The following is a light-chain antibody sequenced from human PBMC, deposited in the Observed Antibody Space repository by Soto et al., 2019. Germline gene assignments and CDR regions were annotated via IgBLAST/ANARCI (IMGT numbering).Light chain of an antibody. CDR3: MQALQTPRT. CDR2: LAS. V-gene: IGKV2-28*01. CDR1: QSLQHNNGNSL. J-gene: IGKJ1*01. Sequence: EIVMTQSPLSLTVTPGEPASISCKSSQSLQHNNGNSLLDWYMQKPGQSPQLLIYLASRRAPGAPDRVSGSGSGTDFTLRINTVEADDAAIYYCMQALQTPRTFGQGTKLEI.